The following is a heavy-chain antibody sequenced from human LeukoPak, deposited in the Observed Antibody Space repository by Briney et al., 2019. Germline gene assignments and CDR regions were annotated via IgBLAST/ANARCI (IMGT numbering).Heavy chain of an antibody. Sequence: GESLKISCKGSGYSFTSYWIAWVRQMPGKGPEWMGIIYPGDSDTRYSPSFQGQVTISADKSISTAYLQWSSLKASDTAMYYCARSEQSYYYGSGSRYYYYYYYMDVWGKGTTVTVSS. J-gene: IGHJ6*03. V-gene: IGHV5-51*01. CDR3: ARSEQSYYYGSGSRYYYYYYYMDV. CDR1: GYSFTSYW. CDR2: IYPGDSDT. D-gene: IGHD3-10*01.